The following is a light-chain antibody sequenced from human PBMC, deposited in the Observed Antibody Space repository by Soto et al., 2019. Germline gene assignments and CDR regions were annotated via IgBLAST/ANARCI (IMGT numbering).Light chain of an antibody. V-gene: IGLV2-8*01. CDR3: SSYTSSSTKV. Sequence: QSVLTQPPSASGSPGQSVTISCAGTSSDVGGYDYVSWYQQHPGKAPKLIIYEVNKRPSGVPDRFSGSKSANTASLTVSGLQAEDEADYYCSSYTSSSTKVFGTGTKLTVL. CDR2: EVN. CDR1: SSDVGGYDY. J-gene: IGLJ1*01.